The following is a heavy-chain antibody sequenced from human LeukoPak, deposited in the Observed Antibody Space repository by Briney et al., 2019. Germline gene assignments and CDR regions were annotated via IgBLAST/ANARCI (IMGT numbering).Heavy chain of an antibody. CDR3: ATNGYYCMDV. V-gene: IGHV4-4*02. J-gene: IGHJ6*03. CDR1: GGSISSSTNW. D-gene: IGHD2-8*01. Sequence: PSETLSLTCAVSGGSISSSTNWWSWVRQPPGKGLEWIGEIYHSEGTNYNPSLKSRITISVDKSQNQFSLKVNSLTAADTAVYYCATNGYYCMDVWGKGTTVTVSS. CDR2: IYHSEGT.